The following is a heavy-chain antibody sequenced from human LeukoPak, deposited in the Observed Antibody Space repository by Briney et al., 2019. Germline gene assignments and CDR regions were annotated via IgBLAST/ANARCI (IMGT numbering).Heavy chain of an antibody. D-gene: IGHD3-22*01. Sequence: GGSLRLSCEVSGFIFSSYWMSWVRQAPGKGLEWVGNINQEGSERNHGDSVKGRFTISRDNAKNTLNLQMNSLRAEDTAVYYCARDLGQYYDTSDNWFDPWGQGTLVTVSS. CDR2: INQEGSER. CDR3: ARDLGQYYDTSDNWFDP. J-gene: IGHJ5*02. V-gene: IGHV3-7*01. CDR1: GFIFSSYW.